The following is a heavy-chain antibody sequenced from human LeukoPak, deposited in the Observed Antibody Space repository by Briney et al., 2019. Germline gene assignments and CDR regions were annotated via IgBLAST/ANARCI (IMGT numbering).Heavy chain of an antibody. CDR3: ARDIPTVASQAAFDI. J-gene: IGHJ3*02. Sequence: SVKVSCKASGGTFSTYVITWVRQAPGQGLEWMGGIIPIFGTANYAQKFQGRVTITADESTSTACMELSSLRSEDTAVHYCARDIPTVASQAAFDIWGQGTMVTVSS. CDR2: IIPIFGTA. V-gene: IGHV1-69*13. D-gene: IGHD2-21*01. CDR1: GGTFSTYV.